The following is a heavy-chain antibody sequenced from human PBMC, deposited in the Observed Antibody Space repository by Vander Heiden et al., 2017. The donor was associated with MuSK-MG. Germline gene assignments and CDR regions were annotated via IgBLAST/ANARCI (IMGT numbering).Heavy chain of an antibody. CDR1: GGSISSYY. CDR2: IYYRGST. Sequence: QVQLQESGPGLVKPSATLSLTCTVSGGSISSYYWSWIRQPPGKGLEWIGYIYYRGSTNDNPSLKSRVTISVDTSKNQFSLKLSSVTAADTAVYYCARVGDHFDYWGQGTLVTVSS. J-gene: IGHJ4*02. V-gene: IGHV4-59*01. CDR3: ARVGDHFDY. D-gene: IGHD2-21*02.